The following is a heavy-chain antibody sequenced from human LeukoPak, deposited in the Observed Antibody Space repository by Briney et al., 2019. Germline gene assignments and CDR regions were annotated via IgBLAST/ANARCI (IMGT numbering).Heavy chain of an antibody. CDR2: INPHSGNT. J-gene: IGHJ4*02. V-gene: IGHV1-8*01. D-gene: IGHD3-10*01. Sequence: ALVKVSCMVSEYTLTELSMHWVRQAPGKGLEWMGWINPHSGNTGYAQKFQGRVTMTRNTSISTAYMELSSLRSEDTAVYYCARELYGSGDFDYWGQGTLVTVSS. CDR3: ARELYGSGDFDY. CDR1: EYTLTELS.